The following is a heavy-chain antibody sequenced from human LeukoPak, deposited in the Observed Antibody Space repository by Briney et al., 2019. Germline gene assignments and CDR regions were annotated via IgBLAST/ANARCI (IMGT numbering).Heavy chain of an antibody. Sequence: PSETLSLTCTVSGDSISSYYWSWIRQPPGKGLEWIGYIYYSGSTNYNPSLKSRVTISGDRSKSQFSLKLSSVAAADTAVYYCARANYDTNGNRRYYNYYGLDVWGQGTTVTVST. CDR2: IYYSGST. J-gene: IGHJ6*01. V-gene: IGHV4-59*12. CDR1: GDSISSYY. CDR3: ARANYDTNGNRRYYNYYGLDV. D-gene: IGHD2-8*01.